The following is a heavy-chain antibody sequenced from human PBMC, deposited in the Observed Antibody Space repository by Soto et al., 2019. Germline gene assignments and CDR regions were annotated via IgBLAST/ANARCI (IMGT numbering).Heavy chain of an antibody. CDR3: ARLNVAVGGMDV. D-gene: IGHD6-19*01. Sequence: PASSLKICCKRSGYSFTFYCIGWVRQMPGKGLEWMGIIYPGDSDTRYSPSFQGQVTISADKSISTAYLQWSSLKASDTAMYYCARLNVAVGGMDVWGQWTTVTVSS. CDR2: IYPGDSDT. CDR1: GYSFTFYC. J-gene: IGHJ6*02. V-gene: IGHV5-51*01.